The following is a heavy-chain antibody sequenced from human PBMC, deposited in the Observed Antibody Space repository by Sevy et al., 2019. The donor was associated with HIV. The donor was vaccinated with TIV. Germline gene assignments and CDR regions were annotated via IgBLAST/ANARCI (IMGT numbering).Heavy chain of an antibody. D-gene: IGHD1-26*01. J-gene: IGHJ3*02. CDR1: GYTFTGNY. V-gene: IGHV1-2*02. CDR3: AKDVWDPNDAFDI. CDR2: INTNSGDTGT. Sequence: ASVKVSCKTSGYTFTGNYIHWVRQAPGQGLEWMGWINTNSGDTGTKYAQKFQGRVTISRDNSKNTLYLQMNSLRAEDTAVYYCAKDVWDPNDAFDIWGQGTMVTVS.